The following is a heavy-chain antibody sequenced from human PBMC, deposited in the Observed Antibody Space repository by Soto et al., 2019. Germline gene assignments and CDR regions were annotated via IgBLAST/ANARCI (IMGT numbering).Heavy chain of an antibody. Sequence: EVQLLESGGGLVQPGGSLRLSCAASGFTFSSYAMGWVLQAPGKGLEFVSAISGSGGNTYYADSVKGRFTISRDNSKGTLSLQMNSLRAGDTALYYCAKDLRGFSSTGRIDYWGQGTLVTVSS. D-gene: IGHD6-13*01. J-gene: IGHJ4*02. CDR3: AKDLRGFSSTGRIDY. CDR1: GFTFSSYA. V-gene: IGHV3-23*01. CDR2: ISGSGGNT.